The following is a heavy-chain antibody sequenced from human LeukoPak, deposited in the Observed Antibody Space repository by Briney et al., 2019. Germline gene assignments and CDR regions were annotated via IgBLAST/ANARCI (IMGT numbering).Heavy chain of an antibody. J-gene: IGHJ4*02. CDR3: AKARRGGWYQSPFDY. D-gene: IGHD6-19*01. CDR2: IRYDGSNK. CDR1: GFTFSSYG. Sequence: PGGSLRLSCAASGFTFSSYGMHWVRQAPGKGLEWVAFIRYDGSNKYYADSVKGRFTISRDNSKNTLYLQMNSLRAEDTAVYYCAKARRGGWYQSPFDYWGQGTLVTVSS. V-gene: IGHV3-30*02.